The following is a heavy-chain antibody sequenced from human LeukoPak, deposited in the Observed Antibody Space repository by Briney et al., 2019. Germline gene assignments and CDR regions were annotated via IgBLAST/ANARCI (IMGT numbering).Heavy chain of an antibody. J-gene: IGHJ4*02. CDR2: ISAYNGNT. CDR3: VREFTHYYDFWGGYYGVDY. Sequence: ASVKVSCKASGYTFTSYYMHWVRQAPGQGLEWMGWISAYNGNTNYAQKLQGRVTMTTDTSTSTAYMELRSLRSDDTAVYYCVREFTHYYDFWGGYYGVDYWGQGTLVTVSS. CDR1: GYTFTSYY. V-gene: IGHV1-18*04. D-gene: IGHD3-3*01.